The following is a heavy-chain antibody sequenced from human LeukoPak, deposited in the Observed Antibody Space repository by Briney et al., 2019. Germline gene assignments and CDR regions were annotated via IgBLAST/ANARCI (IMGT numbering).Heavy chain of an antibody. CDR1: GGSISRSDYY. CDR3: ARELGYYDSSGYDH. CDR2: SYYSGSA. J-gene: IGHJ4*02. V-gene: IGHV4-39*07. Sequence: SETLSLTCNVSGGSISRSDYYWGWIRQPPGKGLEWIGSSYYSGSAYYNPSLRSRVTISVDTSKNQFSLKLSSVTAADTAVYYCARELGYYDSSGYDHWGQGTLVTVSS. D-gene: IGHD3-22*01.